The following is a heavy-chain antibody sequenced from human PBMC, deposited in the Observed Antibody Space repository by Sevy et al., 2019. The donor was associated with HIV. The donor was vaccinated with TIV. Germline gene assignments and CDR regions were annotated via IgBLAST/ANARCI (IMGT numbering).Heavy chain of an antibody. Sequence: GGSLRLSCAASGFTFDDYAMHWVRQAPGKGLEWVSGISWNSGSIGYADSVKGRFTISRDNAKNSLYLQMNSLRAEDTALYYCAQDILSGEYSSSRGYYFDYWGQGTLVTVSS. D-gene: IGHD6-6*01. V-gene: IGHV3-9*01. CDR3: AQDILSGEYSSSRGYYFDY. CDR2: ISWNSGSI. CDR1: GFTFDDYA. J-gene: IGHJ4*02.